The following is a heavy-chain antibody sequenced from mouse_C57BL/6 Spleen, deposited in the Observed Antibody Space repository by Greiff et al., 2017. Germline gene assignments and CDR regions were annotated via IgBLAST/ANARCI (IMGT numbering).Heavy chain of an antibody. CDR2: IDPSDSYT. V-gene: IGHV1-69*01. CDR3: ARGETLLHYTMDY. CDR1: GYTFTSYW. J-gene: IGHJ4*01. Sequence: QVQLQQPGAELVMPGASVKLSCKASGYTFTSYWLHWVKQRPGQGLEWIGEIDPSDSYTNYNQKFKGKSTLTVDKSSSTAYMQLSSLTSEDSAVYYCARGETLLHYTMDYWGQGTSVTVSS. D-gene: IGHD1-1*01.